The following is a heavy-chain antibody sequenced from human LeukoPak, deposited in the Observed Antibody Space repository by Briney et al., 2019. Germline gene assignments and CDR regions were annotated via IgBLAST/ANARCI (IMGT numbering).Heavy chain of an antibody. CDR1: GGTFSSYS. J-gene: IGHJ4*02. Sequence: SVKVSCKASGGTFSSYSFTWVRQAPGQGLEWMGRIIPMFNTANYAQDFQGRITITADKSASTAYMELITLRSEDTAVYYCAREAKTSNWNSVPYLDYWGQGTLIIVSS. D-gene: IGHD1-7*01. CDR2: IIPMFNTA. V-gene: IGHV1-69*08. CDR3: AREAKTSNWNSVPYLDY.